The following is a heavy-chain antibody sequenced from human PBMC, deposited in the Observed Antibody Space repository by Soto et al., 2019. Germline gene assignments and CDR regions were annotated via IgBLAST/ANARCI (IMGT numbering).Heavy chain of an antibody. V-gene: IGHV3-23*01. CDR2: ISGSGGST. J-gene: IGHJ4*02. CDR1: GFTFSSYA. D-gene: IGHD3-3*01. CDR3: AKDPSTYYDFWSGYPGDY. Sequence: GGSLRLSCAASGFTFSSYAMSWVRQAPGKGLEWVSAISGSGGSTYYADSVKGRFTISRDNSKNTLYLQMNSLTAEDTAVYYCAKDPSTYYDFWSGYPGDYWGQGTLVTVSS.